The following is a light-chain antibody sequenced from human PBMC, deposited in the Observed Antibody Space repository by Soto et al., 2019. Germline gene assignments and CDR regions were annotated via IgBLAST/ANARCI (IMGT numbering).Light chain of an antibody. CDR1: SSNIGRNP. CDR2: TNN. V-gene: IGLV1-44*01. CDR3: ATWDDSLYAMV. J-gene: IGLJ2*01. Sequence: QSVLTQPPSASGTPGQRVTISCSGGSSNIGRNPVNWYLQLPGTAPKLLIYTNNQRPSGVPDRVSASKSGTSASLTISGLQSGDEADYYCATWDDSLYAMVFGGGTKVTVL.